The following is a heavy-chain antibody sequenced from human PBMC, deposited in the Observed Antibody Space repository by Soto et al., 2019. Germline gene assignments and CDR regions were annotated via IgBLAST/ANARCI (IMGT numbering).Heavy chain of an antibody. Sequence: QVQLVQSGAEVKKPGASVKVSCKASGYTFTSYGINWVRQAPGQGLEWMGWISAYNGNTNYAQKLQGRVTMTTDTSTSTAYMELRSLRSDDTAVYYCARDLGYSSPSLYYYYGMDVWGQGTTVTVSS. CDR2: ISAYNGNT. D-gene: IGHD6-6*01. J-gene: IGHJ6*02. CDR3: ARDLGYSSPSLYYYYGMDV. CDR1: GYTFTSYG. V-gene: IGHV1-18*04.